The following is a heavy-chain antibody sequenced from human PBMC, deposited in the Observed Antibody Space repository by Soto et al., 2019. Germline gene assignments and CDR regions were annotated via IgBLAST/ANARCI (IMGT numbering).Heavy chain of an antibody. CDR3: ATFLTVAVAGTINY. J-gene: IGHJ4*02. D-gene: IGHD6-19*01. Sequence: VASVKVSCKASGGTFSSCAISWVRQAPGQGLEWMGGIIPIFGTANYAQKFQGRVTITADESTSTAYMELSSLRSEDTAVYYCATFLTVAVAGTINYWGQGTLVTVSS. CDR2: IIPIFGTA. CDR1: GGTFSSCA. V-gene: IGHV1-69*13.